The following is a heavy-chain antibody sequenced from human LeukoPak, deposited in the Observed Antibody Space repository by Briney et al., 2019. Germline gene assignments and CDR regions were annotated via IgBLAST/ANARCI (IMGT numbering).Heavy chain of an antibody. V-gene: IGHV1-18*01. CDR2: ISAYNVNT. D-gene: IGHD2-2*01. CDR1: DYTFTTYG. Sequence: TSVKVSCKASDYTFTTYGTTWVRQAPGQALEWMGWISAYNVNTNYAQKFQGRATINTDTSTGTAYRRGRAQRSDATAFYYVAGSRCSGTSCYGELDYCGQGNLVTVSS. CDR3: AGSRCSGTSCYGELDY. J-gene: IGHJ4*02.